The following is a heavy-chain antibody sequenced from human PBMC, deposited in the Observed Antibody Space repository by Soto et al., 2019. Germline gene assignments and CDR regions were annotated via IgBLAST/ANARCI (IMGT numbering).Heavy chain of an antibody. V-gene: IGHV4-59*01. CDR3: ARVHYGDYYYGMDV. CDR2: ISYTGSA. D-gene: IGHD4-17*01. J-gene: IGHJ6*02. Sequence: SETLSLTCPVSGGSINYSYWTWIRQPPGKGLEWIGYISYTGSANYNASLKSRLTISVDTSKNQFSLKISSVTAADTALYYCARVHYGDYYYGMDVWGPGTTVTVSS. CDR1: GGSINYSY.